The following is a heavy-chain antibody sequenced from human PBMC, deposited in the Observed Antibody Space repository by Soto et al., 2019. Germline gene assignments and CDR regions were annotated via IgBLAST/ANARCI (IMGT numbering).Heavy chain of an antibody. Sequence: QITLKESGPPRVRPTQPLTLTCTFSGFSLSTSGVGVAWIRQTPGKALEWLAVIYWDDDKRYNPSLRNRLSITKDNSNHQVVITMADMDTEDTGTYFCAHRGYLNGNWDSGFLDYCGQGTLVTISS. D-gene: IGHD6-25*01. CDR2: IYWDDDK. J-gene: IGHJ4*02. V-gene: IGHV2-5*02. CDR3: AHRGYLNGNWDSGFLDY. CDR1: GFSLSTSGVG.